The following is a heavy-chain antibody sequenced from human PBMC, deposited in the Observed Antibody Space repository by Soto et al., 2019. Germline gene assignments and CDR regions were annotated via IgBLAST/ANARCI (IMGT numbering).Heavy chain of an antibody. CDR2: MNPNSGNT. V-gene: IGHV1-8*01. CDR3: ARSVVVAATQAYFQH. J-gene: IGHJ1*01. CDR1: GYTFTSYD. Sequence: ASVKVSCKASGYTFTSYDINWVRQATGQGLEWMGWMNPNSGNTGYAQKFQGRVTMTRNTSISTAYMELSSLRSEDTAVYYCARSVVVAATQAYFQHWGQGTLVTVSS. D-gene: IGHD2-15*01.